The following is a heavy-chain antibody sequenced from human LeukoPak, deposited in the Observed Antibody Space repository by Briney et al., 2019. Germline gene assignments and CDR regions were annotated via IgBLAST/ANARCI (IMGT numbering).Heavy chain of an antibody. D-gene: IGHD2-2*01. V-gene: IGHV3-23*01. CDR3: AKDIVVVPAATWFDP. CDR2: ISGSGGST. J-gene: IGHJ5*02. Sequence: GGSLRLSCAASGFTFSSYAMSWVRQAPGKGLEWVSAISGSGGSTYYADSVKGRFTISRDNSKNTLYLQMNSLRAEDTAVYYCAKDIVVVPAATWFDPWGQGTLVTVSS. CDR1: GFTFSSYA.